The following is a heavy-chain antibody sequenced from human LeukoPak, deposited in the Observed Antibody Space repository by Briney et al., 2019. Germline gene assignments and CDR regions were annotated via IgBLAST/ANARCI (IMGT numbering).Heavy chain of an antibody. D-gene: IGHD6-19*01. CDR3: ANAAGTWLAHPDH. CDR2: MSNDGDDK. Sequence: PGRSLRLSCAASGFTFSSYGMHWVRQAPGKGLEWVAIMSNDGDDKNYSDSVKGRFTISRDNSKNTLYLQMNSLRGGDTAVYYCANAAGTWLAHPDHWGQGTLVIVSS. J-gene: IGHJ4*02. V-gene: IGHV3-30*18. CDR1: GFTFSSYG.